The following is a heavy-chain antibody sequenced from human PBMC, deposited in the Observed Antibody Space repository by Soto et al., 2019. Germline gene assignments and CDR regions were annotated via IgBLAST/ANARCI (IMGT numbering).Heavy chain of an antibody. V-gene: IGHV3-48*03. CDR2: ISSSGSTI. CDR1: GFTFSSYE. J-gene: IGHJ6*02. CDR3: ARAPRIAAAGYYYYYGMDV. Sequence: GGSLRLSCAASGFTFSSYEVNWVRQAPGKGLEWVSYISSSGSTIYYADSVKGRFTISRDNAKNSLYLQMNSLRAEDTAVYYCARAPRIAAAGYYYYYGMDVWGQGTTVTVSS. D-gene: IGHD6-13*01.